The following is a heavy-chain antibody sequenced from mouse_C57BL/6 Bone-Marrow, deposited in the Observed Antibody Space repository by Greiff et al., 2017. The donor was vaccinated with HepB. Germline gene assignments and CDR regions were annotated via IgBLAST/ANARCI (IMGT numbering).Heavy chain of an antibody. D-gene: IGHD2-3*01. V-gene: IGHV5-9-1*02. CDR3: TRDDGYYPHAMDY. Sequence: EVQRVESGEGLVKPGGSLKLSCAASGFTFSSYAMSWVRQTPEKRLEWVAYISSGGDYIYYADTVKGRFTISRDNARNTLYLQMSSLKSEDTAMYYCTRDDGYYPHAMDYWGQGTSVTVSS. CDR2: ISSGGDYI. CDR1: GFTFSSYA. J-gene: IGHJ4*01.